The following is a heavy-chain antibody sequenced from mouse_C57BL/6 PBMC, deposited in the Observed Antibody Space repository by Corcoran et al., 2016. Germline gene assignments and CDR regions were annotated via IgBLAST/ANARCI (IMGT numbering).Heavy chain of an antibody. CDR1: GYTFTTYG. CDR3: AKGYDFAY. CDR2: INTYSGVP. V-gene: IGHV9-3*01. J-gene: IGHJ3*01. D-gene: IGHD2-3*01. Sequence: QIQLVQSGPELKKPGETVKISCKASGYTFTTYGMSWVKQAPGKGLKWMGWINTYSGVPTYADDFKGRFAFSLETSASTAYLQINNLKNEDTATYFCAKGYDFAYWGQGTLVTVSA.